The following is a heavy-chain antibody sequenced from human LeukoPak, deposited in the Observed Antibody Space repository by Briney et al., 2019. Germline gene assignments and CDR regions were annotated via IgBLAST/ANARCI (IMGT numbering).Heavy chain of an antibody. Sequence: GESLKISCKGSGYSFTSYWIGWVRQMPGKGLEWMGIIYPGDSDTRYSPSFQGQVTISADKSISTAYLQWSSLKASDTAMYYCARLRPPYYYDSSGYPLDYWGQGTLVTVSS. V-gene: IGHV5-51*01. J-gene: IGHJ4*02. D-gene: IGHD3-22*01. CDR3: ARLRPPYYYDSSGYPLDY. CDR1: GYSFTSYW. CDR2: IYPGDSDT.